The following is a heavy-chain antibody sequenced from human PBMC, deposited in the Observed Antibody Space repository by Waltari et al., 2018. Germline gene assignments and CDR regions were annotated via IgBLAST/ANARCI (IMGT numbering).Heavy chain of an antibody. Sequence: QVQLQESGPGLVRPSETLSLTCTVSGGSMTSHYWSWMRQSPGKGLEWVGYVFHSGSTNYNPSLKSRVTMSLDTSKSQFSLKLTSVTPADTAVYYCARDILHSFYYYMDVWGKGTLVTVSS. J-gene: IGHJ6*03. D-gene: IGHD5-18*01. CDR1: GGSMTSHY. CDR2: VFHSGST. CDR3: ARDILHSFYYYMDV. V-gene: IGHV4-59*11.